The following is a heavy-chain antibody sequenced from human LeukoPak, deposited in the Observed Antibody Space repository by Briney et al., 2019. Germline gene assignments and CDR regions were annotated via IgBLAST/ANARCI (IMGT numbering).Heavy chain of an antibody. Sequence: GALRLSCAASGFTFSIYWMTWVRQAPGKGLEWVANIRQDGNEKYYVDSVKGRFTISRDNAKNSLYLQMNSLRAEDTAVFYCARDLTYYYDSSGYYYDAFDVWGQGTMVTVSS. CDR2: IRQDGNEK. V-gene: IGHV3-7*04. CDR1: GFTFSIYW. CDR3: ARDLTYYYDSSGYYYDAFDV. D-gene: IGHD3-22*01. J-gene: IGHJ3*01.